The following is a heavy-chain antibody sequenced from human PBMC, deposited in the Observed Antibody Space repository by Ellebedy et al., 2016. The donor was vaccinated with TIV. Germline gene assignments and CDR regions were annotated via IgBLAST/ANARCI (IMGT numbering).Heavy chain of an antibody. CDR2: INGGNGNT. D-gene: IGHD6-13*01. V-gene: IGHV1-3*01. Sequence: AASVKVSCKASGYTFSDYSIHWVRQAPGQRLEWMGWINGGNGNTYYSQKFQGRVTMTRDTSATTAYMELNSLTSEDTALYYCARTGSSSTWHNGMDVWGQGTTVTVSS. CDR3: ARTGSSSTWHNGMDV. J-gene: IGHJ6*02. CDR1: GYTFSDYS.